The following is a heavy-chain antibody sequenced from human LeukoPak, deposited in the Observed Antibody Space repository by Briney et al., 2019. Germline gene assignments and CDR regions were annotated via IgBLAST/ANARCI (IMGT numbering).Heavy chain of an antibody. D-gene: IGHD4-17*01. Sequence: GGSLRLSCAASGFTLSSYWMSWVRQAPGKGLEWVANIKQDGSEKYYVDSVKGRFTISRDNGKNSLYLQMNSLRAEDTAVYYCARDSPVPSDYYYYYYMDVWGKGTTVTISS. J-gene: IGHJ6*03. CDR3: ARDSPVPSDYYYYYYMDV. CDR2: IKQDGSEK. CDR1: GFTLSSYW. V-gene: IGHV3-7*01.